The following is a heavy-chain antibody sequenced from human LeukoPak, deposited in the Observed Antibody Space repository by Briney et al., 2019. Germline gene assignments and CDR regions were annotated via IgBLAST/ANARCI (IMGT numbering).Heavy chain of an antibody. D-gene: IGHD2-2*01. CDR3: AISPATYCSSTSCYASTPGY. V-gene: IGHV1-69*13. J-gene: IGHJ4*02. CDR2: IIPIFGTA. Sequence: SVKVSCKASGGTFSSYAISWVRQAPGQGLEWMGGIIPIFGTAKYAQKFQGRVTITADESTSTAYMELSSLRSEDTAVYYCAISPATYCSSTSCYASTPGYWGQGTLVTVSS. CDR1: GGTFSSYA.